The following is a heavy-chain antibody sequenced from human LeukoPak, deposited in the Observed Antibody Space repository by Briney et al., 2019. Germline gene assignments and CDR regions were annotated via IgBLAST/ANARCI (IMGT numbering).Heavy chain of an antibody. V-gene: IGHV3-23*01. D-gene: IGHD7-27*01. CDR1: GFTFSSYA. J-gene: IGHJ6*02. CDR2: ISGSGGST. CDR3: AKAKWGSYYYYGMDV. Sequence: GGSLRLSCAASGFTFSSYAMSWVRQAPGKGLERVSAISGSGGSTYYADSVKGRFTISRDNSKNTLYLQMNSLRAEDTAVYYCAKAKWGSYYYYGMDVWGQGTTVTVSS.